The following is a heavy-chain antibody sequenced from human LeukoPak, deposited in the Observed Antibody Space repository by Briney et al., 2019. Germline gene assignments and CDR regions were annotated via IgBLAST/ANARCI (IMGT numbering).Heavy chain of an antibody. CDR1: GFTFSSYA. Sequence: GGSLRLSCAASGFTFSSYAMSWVHQAPGKGLEWVSVINRSGGSIHYADSVKGRVTISRDNSKNTPYLQMNSLRADDTAVYYCAKSGTFLEWLLADYFDYWGQGIVVTVSS. D-gene: IGHD3-3*01. V-gene: IGHV3-23*01. J-gene: IGHJ4*02. CDR3: AKSGTFLEWLLADYFDY. CDR2: INRSGGSI.